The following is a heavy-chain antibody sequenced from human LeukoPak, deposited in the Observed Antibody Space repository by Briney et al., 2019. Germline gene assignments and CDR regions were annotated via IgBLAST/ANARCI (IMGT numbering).Heavy chain of an antibody. CDR3: ARSYYYGRGDAFDI. Sequence: GGSLRLSCAASGFTFDDYGMNWVRQTPGKGLEWVSGINWNGGSTDYADAVKGRFTISRDSAKNSLYLQMNSQRADDTAVYYCARSYYYGRGDAFDIWGQGTMVTVSS. J-gene: IGHJ3*02. CDR2: INWNGGST. V-gene: IGHV3-20*04. D-gene: IGHD3-10*01. CDR1: GFTFDDYG.